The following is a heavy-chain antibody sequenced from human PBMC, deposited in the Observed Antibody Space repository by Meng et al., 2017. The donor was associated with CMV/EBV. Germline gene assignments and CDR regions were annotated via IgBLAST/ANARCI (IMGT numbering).Heavy chain of an antibody. J-gene: IGHJ4*02. CDR2: VNSNNDAT. Sequence: VKLVHAGASMKKPGASVKVSCTTSSFTFSDYYIHWVRQATGQGLEWMGWVNSNNDATNYARKFQGRVSMTRDTSISTAHMELSRLMSDDTAVYYCVRSSGWSLFDYWGQGTLVTVSS. CDR3: VRSSGWSLFDY. CDR1: SFTFSDYY. V-gene: IGHV1-2*02. D-gene: IGHD6-19*01.